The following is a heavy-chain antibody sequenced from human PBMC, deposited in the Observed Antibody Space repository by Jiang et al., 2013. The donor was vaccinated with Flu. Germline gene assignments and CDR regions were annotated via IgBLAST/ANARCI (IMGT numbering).Heavy chain of an antibody. CDR1: GGSISTYY. Sequence: GSGLVKPSETLSLTCTVSGGSISTYYWSWIRRPPGKGLEWIGYMFYSENPKYNPSLKSRVALSLDPSKSQFFLKLNSVTAADTALYYCAGHKLRYNDRSRDPTPYDAFDIWGQGTMVTVSS. V-gene: IGHV4-59*08. CDR3: AGHKLRYNDRSRDPTPYDAFDI. CDR2: MFYSENP. J-gene: IGHJ3*02. D-gene: IGHD3-9*01.